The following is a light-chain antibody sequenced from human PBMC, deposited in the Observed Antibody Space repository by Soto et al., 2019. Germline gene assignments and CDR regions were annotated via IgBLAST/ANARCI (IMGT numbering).Light chain of an antibody. CDR3: SSYTAYTTLWV. V-gene: IGLV2-14*01. J-gene: IGLJ3*02. Sequence: SALTQPASVSGSPGQSITISCTGTASDIGNYNYVSWYQLHPGKAPKLLIYGVSNRPSGVSNRFSGSKSGNAASLTISGLQAEDEADYYCSSYTAYTTLWVFGGGTKVTVL. CDR2: GVS. CDR1: ASDIGNYNY.